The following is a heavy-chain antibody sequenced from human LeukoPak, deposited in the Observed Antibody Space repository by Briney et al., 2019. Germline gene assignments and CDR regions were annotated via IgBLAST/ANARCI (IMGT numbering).Heavy chain of an antibody. Sequence: SETLSLTCTVSGGSIRSYYWSWIRQPAGKGLEWIGRIYTSGSTNYNPSLKSRVTMSVDTSKNQFSLKLSSVTAADTAVYYCARSYYYDSSGLFDYWGQGTLVTVSS. CDR3: ARSYYYDSSGLFDY. J-gene: IGHJ4*02. CDR1: GGSIRSYY. CDR2: IYTSGST. V-gene: IGHV4-4*07. D-gene: IGHD3-22*01.